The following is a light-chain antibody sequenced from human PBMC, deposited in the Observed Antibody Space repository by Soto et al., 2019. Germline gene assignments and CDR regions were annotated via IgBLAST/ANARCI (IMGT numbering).Light chain of an antibody. CDR1: QDISNY. CDR2: AAS. J-gene: IGKJ4*01. Sequence: DIQMTQSPSSLSASVGDRVTITCRASQDISNYLAWYQQKPGKVPKFLMSAASTFQSGVPSRFSGSGSGTYFTLTISCLQPEDVATYYCQKYNSAPLSFGGGTKVEIE. CDR3: QKYNSAPLS. V-gene: IGKV1-27*01.